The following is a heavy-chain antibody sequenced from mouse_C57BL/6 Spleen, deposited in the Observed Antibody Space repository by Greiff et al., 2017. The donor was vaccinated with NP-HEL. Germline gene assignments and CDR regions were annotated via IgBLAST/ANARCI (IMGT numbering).Heavy chain of an antibody. D-gene: IGHD1-1*01. CDR2: ISYDGSN. CDR1: GYSITSGYY. Sequence: EVKLEESGPGLVKPAQSLSLTCSVTGYSITSGYYWNWIRQFPGNKLEWGGYISYDGSNNYNPYLKNRISITRDTSKNPFFLKLISVTTQDTATYYCARNPHYYGSSCSYFDVWGTGTTVTVSS. V-gene: IGHV3-6*01. CDR3: ARNPHYYGSSCSYFDV. J-gene: IGHJ1*03.